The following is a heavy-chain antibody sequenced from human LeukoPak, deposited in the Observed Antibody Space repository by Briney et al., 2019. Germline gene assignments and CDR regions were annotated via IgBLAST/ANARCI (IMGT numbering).Heavy chain of an antibody. CDR3: AGTTVVTPAYFDY. J-gene: IGHJ4*02. Sequence: SETLSLTCAVYGGSFSGYYWSWIRQPPGKGLEWIGEINHSGSINYNPSLKSRVTISVDTSKNQFSLKLSSVTAADTAVYYCAGTTVVTPAYFDYWGQGTLATVSS. D-gene: IGHD4-23*01. CDR1: GGSFSGYY. V-gene: IGHV4-34*01. CDR2: INHSGSI.